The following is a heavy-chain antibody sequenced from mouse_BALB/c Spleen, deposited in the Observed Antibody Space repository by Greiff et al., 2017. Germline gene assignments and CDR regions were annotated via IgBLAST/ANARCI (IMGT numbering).Heavy chain of an antibody. D-gene: IGHD2-10*02. CDR2: IYPGNSDT. Sequence: EVHLVESGTVLARPGASVKMSCKASGYSFTSYWMHWVKQRPGQGLEWIGAIYPGNSDTSYNQKFKGKAKLTAVTSASTAYMELSSLTNEDSAVYYCTRGYGNYVPFAYWGQGTLVTVSA. J-gene: IGHJ3*01. V-gene: IGHV1-5*01. CDR3: TRGYGNYVPFAY. CDR1: GYSFTSYW.